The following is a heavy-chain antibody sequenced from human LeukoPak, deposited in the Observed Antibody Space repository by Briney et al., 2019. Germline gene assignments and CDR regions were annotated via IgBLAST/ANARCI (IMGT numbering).Heavy chain of an antibody. CDR2: ISTYNGNT. J-gene: IGHJ4*02. D-gene: IGHD6-13*01. CDR1: GYTFTIYG. V-gene: IGHV1-18*01. CDR3: ARGDPLGGQQLDY. Sequence: ASVKDSCKASGYTFTIYGISWGPQAPGQGLEWVGWISTYNGNTNYAQKLQGRVTITTDTSTSTAYMELRSLRSDDTAVYYCARGDPLGGQQLDYWGQGTLVTVSS.